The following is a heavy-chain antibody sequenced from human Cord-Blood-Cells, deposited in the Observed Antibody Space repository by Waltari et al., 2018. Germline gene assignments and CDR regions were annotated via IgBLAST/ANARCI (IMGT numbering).Heavy chain of an antibody. Sequence: QVQLVQSGAEVKKPGASVKVSCKASGYTFTSYGSSWVRQAPGQGLEWMGWISAYNGNTNYAQKLQGRVTMTTDTSTSTAYMELRSLRSDDTAVYYCARGYDYIWGSYRSQTFFDYWGQGTLVTVSS. J-gene: IGHJ4*02. CDR1: GYTFTSYG. CDR3: ARGYDYIWGSYRSQTFFDY. V-gene: IGHV1-18*01. CDR2: ISAYNGNT. D-gene: IGHD3-16*02.